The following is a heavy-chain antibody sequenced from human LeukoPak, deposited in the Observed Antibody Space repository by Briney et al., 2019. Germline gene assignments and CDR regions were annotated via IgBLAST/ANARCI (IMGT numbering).Heavy chain of an antibody. D-gene: IGHD3-3*01. V-gene: IGHV3-21*01. Sequence: GGSLRLSCAASGFTFSSYSMNWVRQAPGKGLEWVSSISSSSSYIYYADSVKGRFTISRDNAKNSLYLQMNSLRAEDTAVYYCARFQHLRVGYYDFSSDIWGQGTMVTVSS. CDR2: ISSSSSYI. CDR3: ARFQHLRVGYYDFSSDI. J-gene: IGHJ3*02. CDR1: GFTFSSYS.